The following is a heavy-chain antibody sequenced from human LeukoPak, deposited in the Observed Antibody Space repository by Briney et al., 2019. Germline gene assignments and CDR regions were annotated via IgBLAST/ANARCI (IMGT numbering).Heavy chain of an antibody. J-gene: IGHJ5*02. Sequence: KAGESLKISCKGSGYSFSTYWIGWVRQMPGKGLEWMGIIYPGDSDTRYSPSFQGQVTISADKSISTAYLQWSSLKASDTAMYYCARRLGSFHNWFDPWGQGTLVTVSS. V-gene: IGHV5-51*01. CDR1: GYSFSTYW. CDR3: ARRLGSFHNWFDP. D-gene: IGHD2-15*01. CDR2: IYPGDSDT.